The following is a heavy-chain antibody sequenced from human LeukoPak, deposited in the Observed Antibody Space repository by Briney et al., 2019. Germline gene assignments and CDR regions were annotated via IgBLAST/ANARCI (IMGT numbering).Heavy chain of an antibody. CDR1: GFTFSSKW. CDR2: IKHDGSEK. Sequence: GGSLRLSCAASGFTFSSKWMSWVRQAPGKGLEWVANIKHDGSEKYCVDSVKGRFTISRDNAKNSLYLQMNSLRAEDTAVYYCARDGSGEWPIGYWGQGTLVTVSS. V-gene: IGHV3-7*01. CDR3: ARDGSGEWPIGY. D-gene: IGHD3-10*01. J-gene: IGHJ4*02.